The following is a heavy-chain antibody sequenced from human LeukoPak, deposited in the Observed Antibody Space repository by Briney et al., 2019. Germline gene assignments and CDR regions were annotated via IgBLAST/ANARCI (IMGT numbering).Heavy chain of an antibody. CDR1: GGSFSGYY. V-gene: IGHV4-34*01. CDR2: INHSGST. Sequence: PSETLSLTCAVYGGSFSGYYWSWIRQPPGKGLEWIGEINHSGSTNYNSSLKSRVTISVDTSKNQFSLKLSSVTAADTAVYYCARRYYYGSGSCFDYWGQETLVSVSS. CDR3: ARRYYYGSGSCFDY. D-gene: IGHD3-10*01. J-gene: IGHJ4*02.